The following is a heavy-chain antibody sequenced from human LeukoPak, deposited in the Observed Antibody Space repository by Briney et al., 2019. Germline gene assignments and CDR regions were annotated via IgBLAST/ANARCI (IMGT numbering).Heavy chain of an antibody. D-gene: IGHD6-19*01. CDR2: IYAGGGT. Sequence: GGSLRLSCTASGFSVGNNYMSWVRQSPGRGLEWVSVIYAGGGTFYSDSVKGRFTVSRDDSRNTVHLQMNSLRADDTAVYYCATEGGGFSSAWYMWDNWGQGTLVTVSS. CDR1: GFSVGNNY. V-gene: IGHV3-66*01. J-gene: IGHJ4*02. CDR3: ATEGGGFSSAWYMWDN.